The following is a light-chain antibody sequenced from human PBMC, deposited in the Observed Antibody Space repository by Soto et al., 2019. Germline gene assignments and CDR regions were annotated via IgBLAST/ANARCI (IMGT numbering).Light chain of an antibody. V-gene: IGKV3-15*01. CDR2: GAS. CDR3: QQYGSSPRT. CDR1: QSVSSN. J-gene: IGKJ5*01. Sequence: ETVMTQSPATLSVSPGERATLSCRASQSVSSNLAWYQQKPGQAPRLLIYGASTRATGIPARFSGSGSGTDFTLTISRLEPEDFAVYYCQQYGSSPRTFGQGTRLEIK.